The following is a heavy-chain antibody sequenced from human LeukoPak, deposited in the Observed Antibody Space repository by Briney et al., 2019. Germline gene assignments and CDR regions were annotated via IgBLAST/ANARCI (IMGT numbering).Heavy chain of an antibody. Sequence: SETLSLTCAVYGGSFSGYYWSWIRQPPGKGLEWIGEINHSRSTNYNPSLKSRVTISVDTSKNQFSLKLSSVTAADTAVYYCARVGGGDSSGYYYVVSRYYYYGMDVWGQGTTVTVSS. J-gene: IGHJ6*02. CDR3: ARVGGGDSSGYYYVVSRYYYYGMDV. V-gene: IGHV4-34*01. CDR1: GGSFSGYY. D-gene: IGHD3-22*01. CDR2: INHSRST.